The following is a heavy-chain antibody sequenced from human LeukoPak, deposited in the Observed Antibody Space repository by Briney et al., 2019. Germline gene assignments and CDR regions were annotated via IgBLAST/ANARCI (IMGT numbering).Heavy chain of an antibody. CDR1: GYTFSDYG. CDR2: ISAYNGNT. V-gene: IGHV1-18*01. D-gene: IGHD3-22*01. CDR3: ARGPRYSYDSSILLFDY. Sequence: ASVKISCKASGYTFSDYGVSWVRQAPGQGLEWMGRISAYNGNTNYLQKFQGRVTMTTDTSTATAYMELRSLRPSDTAVYFCARGPRYSYDSSILLFDYWGQGTLVTVSS. J-gene: IGHJ4*02.